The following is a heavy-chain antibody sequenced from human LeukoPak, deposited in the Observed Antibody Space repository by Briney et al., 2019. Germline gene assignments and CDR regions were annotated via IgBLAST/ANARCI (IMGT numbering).Heavy chain of an antibody. CDR3: ARSPRGVPAAAIA. V-gene: IGHV4-34*01. CDR1: GGSFSGYY. J-gene: IGHJ5*02. D-gene: IGHD2-2*01. Sequence: SETLSLTCAVYGGSFSGYYWSWIRQPPGKGLEWIGEINHSGSTNYNPSLKSRVTISVDTSKNQFSLKLSSVTAADTAVYYCARSPRGVPAAAIAWGQGTLVTVSS. CDR2: INHSGST.